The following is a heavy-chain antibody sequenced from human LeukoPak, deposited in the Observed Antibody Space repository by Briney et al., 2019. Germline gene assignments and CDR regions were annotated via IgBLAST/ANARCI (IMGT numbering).Heavy chain of an antibody. J-gene: IGHJ4*02. D-gene: IGHD2-2*01. CDR1: EFTFRAYA. Sequence: PGRSLRLSCLASEFTFRAYAMGWVRPAPGKGLNWVSTISGSGGSTYYADSVKGRFTISRDNSKNTLYLQMNSLRAEDTAVYYCAKDHAASSYGYFGYWGQGALVTVSS. CDR2: ISGSGGST. CDR3: AKDHAASSYGYFGY. V-gene: IGHV3-23*01.